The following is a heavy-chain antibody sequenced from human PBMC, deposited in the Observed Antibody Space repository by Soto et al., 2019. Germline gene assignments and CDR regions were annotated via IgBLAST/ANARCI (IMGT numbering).Heavy chain of an antibody. CDR1: GFSLSNARMG. CDR3: ARIGQLLVVPYMDV. V-gene: IGHV2-26*01. CDR2: IFSNDEK. Sequence: QVTLKESGPVLVKPTETLTLTCTVSGFSLSNARMGVSWIRQPPGKALEWLAHIFSNDEKSYNTSLKSRLTISKDTSKSQVVLSMINMDPVDTATYYCARIGQLLVVPYMDVWGKGTTVTVSS. D-gene: IGHD5-18*01. J-gene: IGHJ6*03.